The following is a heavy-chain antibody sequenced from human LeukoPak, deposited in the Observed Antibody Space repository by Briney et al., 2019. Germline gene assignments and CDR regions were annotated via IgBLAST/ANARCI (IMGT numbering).Heavy chain of an antibody. CDR3: ASLLVVPAALDYYYGMDV. Sequence: SGGSLRLSCAASGFTFSSYSMNWVRQAPGKGLEWVSSISSSSSYIYYADSVKGRFTISRDNAKNSLYLQMNSLRAEDTAVYYCASLLVVPAALDYYYGMDVWGKGTTVTVSP. D-gene: IGHD2-2*01. CDR2: ISSSSSYI. J-gene: IGHJ6*04. V-gene: IGHV3-21*01. CDR1: GFTFSSYS.